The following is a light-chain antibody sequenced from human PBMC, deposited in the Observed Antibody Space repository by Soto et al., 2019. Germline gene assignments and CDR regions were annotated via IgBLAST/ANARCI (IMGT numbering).Light chain of an antibody. Sequence: VVLTQSPATLSVSPGERATLSCRASQSVSSYLAWYQQKPGQAPRLLVHGATSRATGIPDRFIGSGSGTDFNLTITRLEPEDFAVYFCHQYAYSPLTFGGGTKVDIK. V-gene: IGKV3-20*01. CDR2: GAT. CDR3: HQYAYSPLT. J-gene: IGKJ4*01. CDR1: QSVSSY.